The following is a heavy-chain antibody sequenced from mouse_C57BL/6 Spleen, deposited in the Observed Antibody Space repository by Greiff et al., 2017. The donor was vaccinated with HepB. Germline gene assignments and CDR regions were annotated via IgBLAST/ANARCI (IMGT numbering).Heavy chain of an antibody. D-gene: IGHD5-5*01. CDR3: ARSPPYLYYFDY. V-gene: IGHV1-76*01. J-gene: IGHJ2*01. Sequence: QVQLQQSGAELVRPGASVKLSCKASGYTFTDYYINWVKQRPGQGLEWIARIYPGSGNTYYNEKFKGKATLTAEKSSSTAYMQLSSLTSEDSAVYFCARSPPYLYYFDYWGQGTTLTVSS. CDR2: IYPGSGNT. CDR1: GYTFTDYY.